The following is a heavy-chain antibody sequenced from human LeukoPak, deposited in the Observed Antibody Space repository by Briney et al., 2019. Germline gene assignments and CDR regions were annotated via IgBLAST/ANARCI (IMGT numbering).Heavy chain of an antibody. CDR1: GGSISSGGYY. CDR3: ARTIAAAARD. CDR2: IYYSGST. Sequence: SQTLSLTCTVSGGSISSGGYYWSWIRQHPGKGLEWIGYIYYSGSTNYNPSLKSRVTISVDTSKNQFSLKLSSVTAADTAVYYCARTIAAAARDWGQGTLVTVSS. V-gene: IGHV4-31*03. J-gene: IGHJ4*02. D-gene: IGHD6-13*01.